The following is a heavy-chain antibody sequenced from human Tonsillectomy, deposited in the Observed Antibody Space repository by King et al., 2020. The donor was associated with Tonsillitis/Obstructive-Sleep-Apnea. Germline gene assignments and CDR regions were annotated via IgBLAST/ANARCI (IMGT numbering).Heavy chain of an antibody. V-gene: IGHV3-48*02. J-gene: IGHJ4*02. D-gene: IGHD3-16*02. Sequence: VQLVESGGGLVQPGGSLRLSCAASGFTFSSYSMNWVRQAPGKGLEWVSYISSSSRTIYYADSVKGLFTISIDNAKNSLYLQMNSLRDEDTAVYYCAREFSLGELSFYYWGQGTLVTVSS. CDR3: AREFSLGELSFYY. CDR1: GFTFSSYS. CDR2: ISSSSRTI.